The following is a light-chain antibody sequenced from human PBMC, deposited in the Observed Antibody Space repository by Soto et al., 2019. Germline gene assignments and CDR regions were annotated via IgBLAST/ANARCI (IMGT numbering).Light chain of an antibody. J-gene: IGKJ1*01. V-gene: IGKV3-15*01. CDR2: AAS. CDR1: QSVSSN. CDR3: QQYNNWPLT. Sequence: MVLTHLPGTLSWSTGERANPWVGASQSVSSNYLAWYQQRPGQAPRLLIYAASTRATGLPARFSGGGSGTEFTLTISSPQSEDFAVYSCQQYNNWPLTFGQGTKVDI.